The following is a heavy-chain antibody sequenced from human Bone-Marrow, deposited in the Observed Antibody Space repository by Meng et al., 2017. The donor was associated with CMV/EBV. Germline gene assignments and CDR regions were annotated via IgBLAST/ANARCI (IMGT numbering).Heavy chain of an antibody. D-gene: IGHD3-10*01. J-gene: IGHJ4*02. CDR3: ARERITMVRGANRYFDY. CDR2: IRYDGSNK. CDR1: GFTFSSYG. V-gene: IGHV3-30*02. Sequence: GGSLRLSCAASGFTFSSYGMHWVRQAPGKGLEWVAFIRYDGSNKYYADSVKGRFTISRDNSKNTLYLQMNSLRAEDTAVYYCARERITMVRGANRYFDYWGQGTLVTVSS.